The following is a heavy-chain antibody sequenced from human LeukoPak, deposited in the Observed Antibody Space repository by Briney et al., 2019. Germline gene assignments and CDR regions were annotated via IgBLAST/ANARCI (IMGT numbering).Heavy chain of an antibody. CDR2: ISAYNGNT. CDR1: GYTFTSYG. CDR3: ARDTYDFWSGYRRFDY. V-gene: IGHV1-18*01. Sequence: ASVKVSCEASGYTFTSYGISWVRQAPGQGLEWMGLISAYNGNTNYAQKLQGRATMTTDTSTSTAYMELRSLRSDDTAVYYCARDTYDFWSGYRRFDYWGQGTLVTVSS. J-gene: IGHJ4*02. D-gene: IGHD3-3*01.